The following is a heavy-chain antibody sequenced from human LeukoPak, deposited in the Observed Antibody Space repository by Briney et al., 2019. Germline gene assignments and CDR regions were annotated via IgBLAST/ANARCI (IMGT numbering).Heavy chain of an antibody. Sequence: GGSLRLSCAASGFTFSNYAMSWVRQAPGKGLEWVSAITGSGGSTYYADSVKGRFTMSRDNSKNTLYLQMNSLRAEDSAVYYCAKEDYDFWSSLYYYYMDVWGKGTTVTVSS. CDR3: AKEDYDFWSSLYYYYMDV. J-gene: IGHJ6*03. CDR1: GFTFSNYA. CDR2: ITGSGGST. V-gene: IGHV3-23*01. D-gene: IGHD3-3*01.